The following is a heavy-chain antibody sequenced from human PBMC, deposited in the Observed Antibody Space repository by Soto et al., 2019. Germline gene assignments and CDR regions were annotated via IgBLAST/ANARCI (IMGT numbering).Heavy chain of an antibody. CDR1: GGTFSSYA. J-gene: IGHJ6*02. Sequence: AASVKVSCKASGGTFSSYAISWVRQAPGQGLEWMGGIIPIFGTANYAQKFQGRVTITADKSTSTAYMELSSLRSEDTAVYYCARAPRIAVAGTSSPYFYYGMDVWGQGTTVTVSS. CDR3: ARAPRIAVAGTSSPYFYYGMDV. V-gene: IGHV1-69*06. CDR2: IIPIFGTA. D-gene: IGHD6-19*01.